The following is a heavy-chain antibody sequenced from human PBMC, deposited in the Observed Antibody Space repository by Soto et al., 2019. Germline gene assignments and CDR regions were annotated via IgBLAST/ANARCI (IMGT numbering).Heavy chain of an antibody. CDR2: INPNSGGT. CDR3: ARSRRGVLRFLAWLERDTFDY. D-gene: IGHD3-3*01. Sequence: ASVKVSCKASGYTFTGYYMHWVRQAPGQGLEWMGWINPNSGGTNYAQKFQGWVTMTRDTSISTAYMELSRLRSDDTAVYYCARSRRGVLRFLAWLERDTFDYWGQGTPVTVSS. J-gene: IGHJ4*02. CDR1: GYTFTGYY. V-gene: IGHV1-2*04.